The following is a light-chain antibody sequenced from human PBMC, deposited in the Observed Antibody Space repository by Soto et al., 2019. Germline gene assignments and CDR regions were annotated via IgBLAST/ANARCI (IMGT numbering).Light chain of an antibody. Sequence: AIRMTQSPSSFSASTGDRVTITCRASQGISSYLAWYQQKPGKAPKLLIYAASTLQSGVPSRFSGSGSGTHFTLPISCLQSEDFATYYCHQYYSYPFTFGPGTKVDIK. CDR3: HQYYSYPFT. J-gene: IGKJ3*01. V-gene: IGKV1-8*01. CDR2: AAS. CDR1: QGISSY.